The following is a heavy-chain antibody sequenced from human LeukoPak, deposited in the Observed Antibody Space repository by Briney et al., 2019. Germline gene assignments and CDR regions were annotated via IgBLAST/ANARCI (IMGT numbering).Heavy chain of an antibody. D-gene: IGHD2-15*01. V-gene: IGHV5-51*01. J-gene: IGHJ4*02. CDR2: IYPGDSDI. Sequence: GESLKISCKGSGYSFFSYWIGWVRQMPGKGLEWLGIIYPGDSDIRYSLSFQGQVTISADKSISTAYLQWSSLKASDTAMYYCARPGYCSGGSCYGFDYWGQGTLVTVSS. CDR3: ARPGYCSGGSCYGFDY. CDR1: GYSFFSYW.